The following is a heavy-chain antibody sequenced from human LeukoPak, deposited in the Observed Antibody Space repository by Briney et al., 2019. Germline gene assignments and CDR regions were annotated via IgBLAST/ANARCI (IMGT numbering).Heavy chain of an antibody. V-gene: IGHV3-74*01. CDR3: ARGIYGNFDY. Sequence: PGGSLRLSCAASGFTFTKYWIHWVRQVPRQGLSWVSRINNEGNDTNYADSVKGRFTISRDNAKNTLYLQMNSLRAEDTAVYYCARGIYGNFDYWGQGSLVTVSS. J-gene: IGHJ4*02. D-gene: IGHD3-10*01. CDR2: INNEGNDT. CDR1: GFTFTKYW.